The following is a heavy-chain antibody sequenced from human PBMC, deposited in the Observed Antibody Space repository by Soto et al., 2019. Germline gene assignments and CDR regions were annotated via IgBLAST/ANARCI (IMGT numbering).Heavy chain of an antibody. CDR1: GYTFTGYY. V-gene: IGHV1-2*04. J-gene: IGHJ1*01. CDR3: ARGGRYCSGGTCRLTFAEYFQH. CDR2: INPNSGGT. D-gene: IGHD2-15*01. Sequence: QVQLVQSGAEVKKPGASVKVSCKASGYTFTGYYMHWVRQAPGQGLEWMGWINPNSGGTNYAQKLQGWVTMTRDTSISTAYMELSRLRSDDTDVYYCARGGRYCSGGTCRLTFAEYFQHWGQGTLVTVSS.